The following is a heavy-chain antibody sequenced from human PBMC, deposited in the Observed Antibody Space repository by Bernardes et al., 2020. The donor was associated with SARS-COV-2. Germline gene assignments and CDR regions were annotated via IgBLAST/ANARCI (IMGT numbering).Heavy chain of an antibody. CDR3: ARESDWNYVFDY. Sequence: GGSLLLSCAASEFTFSSYAMIWVRHAPGKWLEWVSSITSTSSYKYYADSVKGRFTISRDNAKNSLYLQMNSLRAEDTAVYFCARESDWNYVFDYWGQGTLVTVSS. V-gene: IGHV3-21*01. J-gene: IGHJ4*02. CDR1: EFTFSSYA. CDR2: ITSTSSYK. D-gene: IGHD1-7*01.